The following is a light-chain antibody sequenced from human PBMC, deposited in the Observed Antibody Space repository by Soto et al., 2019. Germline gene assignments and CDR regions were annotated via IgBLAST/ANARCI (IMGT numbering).Light chain of an antibody. Sequence: EIVLTQSPGTLSLSPGERATLSCRASQSVSSIYLAWYQQKPGQAPRLLIYGASSRATGIPDRFSGSGSGTDFTLTISRLEPEDFAVYYCQQYGSSPAVTFGGGTKVEIK. J-gene: IGKJ4*01. CDR1: QSVSSIY. CDR2: GAS. V-gene: IGKV3-20*01. CDR3: QQYGSSPAVT.